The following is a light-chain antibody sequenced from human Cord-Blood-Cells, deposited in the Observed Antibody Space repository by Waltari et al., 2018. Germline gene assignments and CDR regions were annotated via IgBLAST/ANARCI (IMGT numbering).Light chain of an antibody. Sequence: DIVWTQSPATLSLSPGERATLSCRASQSVSSYLAWYQQKPGQAPRLLIYDASNRATGIPARFSGSGSGTDFTLTISSLEPEDFAVYYCQQRSNWPRYTFGQGTKLEIK. V-gene: IGKV3-11*01. CDR1: QSVSSY. J-gene: IGKJ2*01. CDR3: QQRSNWPRYT. CDR2: DAS.